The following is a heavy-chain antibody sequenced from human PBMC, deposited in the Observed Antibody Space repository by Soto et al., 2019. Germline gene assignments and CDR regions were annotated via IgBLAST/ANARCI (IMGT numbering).Heavy chain of an antibody. Sequence: PGGSLRLSCAASGFTFSSYAMSWVRQAPGKGLEWVSAISGSGGSTYYADSVKGRFTISRDNSKNTLYLQMNSLRAEDTAVYYCAKEQPVIAAAGNSCGSLDYWGQGTLVTVSS. CDR1: GFTFSSYA. D-gene: IGHD6-13*01. CDR3: AKEQPVIAAAGNSCGSLDY. CDR2: ISGSGGST. J-gene: IGHJ4*02. V-gene: IGHV3-23*01.